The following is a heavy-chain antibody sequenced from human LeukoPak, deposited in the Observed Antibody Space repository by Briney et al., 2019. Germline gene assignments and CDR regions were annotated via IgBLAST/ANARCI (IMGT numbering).Heavy chain of an antibody. J-gene: IGHJ4*02. CDR1: GFTLSSDW. CDR2: INNDGSST. CDR3: PRVRAYDILTGYYSDTFDY. V-gene: IGHV3-74*01. D-gene: IGHD3-9*01. Sequence: GGSLRLSCAASGFTLSSDWMHWVRQAPGKGLVWVSRINNDGSSTSYADSVKGRFTISRDNAKNTLYLQMNSLRAEDTAVYYCPRVRAYDILTGYYSDTFDYWGQGTLVTVSS.